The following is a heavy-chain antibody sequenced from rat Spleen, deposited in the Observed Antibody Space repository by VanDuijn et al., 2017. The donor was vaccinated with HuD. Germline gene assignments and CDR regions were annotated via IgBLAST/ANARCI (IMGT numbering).Heavy chain of an antibody. Sequence: EVQLVESGGGLVQPGRSLKLFCAVSGFTFSNSALAWVRQAPTKGLEWVASITDSGDSTYYRDSVKGRFTISRDNAKNTLYLQMDSLRSEDTATYYCARHRNYGGIPFDYWGQGVMVKVSS. CDR3: ARHRNYGGIPFDY. J-gene: IGHJ2*01. CDR1: GFTFSNSA. CDR2: ITDSGDST. D-gene: IGHD1-11*01. V-gene: IGHV5S13*01.